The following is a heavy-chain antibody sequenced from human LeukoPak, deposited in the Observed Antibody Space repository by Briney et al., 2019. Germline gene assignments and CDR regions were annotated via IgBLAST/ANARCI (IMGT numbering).Heavy chain of an antibody. J-gene: IGHJ3*02. D-gene: IGHD3-9*01. CDR1: GFTFSDYY. CDR3: ARARDRYFGSAAFDI. CDR2: ISSSGSTI. Sequence: PGGSLRLSCAASGFTFSDYYMSWIRQAPGKGLEWVSYISSSGSTIYYADSAKGRFTISRDNAKNSLYLQMNSLRAEDTAVYYCARARDRYFGSAAFDIWGQGTMVTVSS. V-gene: IGHV3-11*01.